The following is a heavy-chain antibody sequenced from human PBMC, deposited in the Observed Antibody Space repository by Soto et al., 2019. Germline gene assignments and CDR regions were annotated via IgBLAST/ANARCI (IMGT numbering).Heavy chain of an antibody. J-gene: IGHJ4*02. D-gene: IGHD6-6*01. Sequence: EVQLLESGGGVVQPGGSLRLSCAASGFTFTNYAMNWVRQAPGKGLEWVSSLTGGGNTYYADSVMGRFTISRDTSESTLFLHMHSLKAEDTAVYYCAKVPWGSSRTGGFDYWGQGTLVTVSS. CDR3: AKVPWGSSRTGGFDY. CDR2: LTGGGNT. CDR1: GFTFTNYA. V-gene: IGHV3-23*01.